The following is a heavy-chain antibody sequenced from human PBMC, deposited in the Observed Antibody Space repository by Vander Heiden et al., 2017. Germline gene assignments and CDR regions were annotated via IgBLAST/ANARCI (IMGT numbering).Heavy chain of an antibody. CDR3: ARDRGYCSGGSCPRDD. J-gene: IGHJ4*02. CDR1: GLPVSSYW. D-gene: IGHD2-15*01. Sequence: VQMVESVEGLVQPGGSPSLPCPAYGLPVSSYWMSWVRQAPGKGLEWVANIKQDGSEKYYVDSVKGRFTISRDNAKNSLYRQMNSLRAEDTAVYYCARDRGYCSGGSCPRDDWGQGTLVTVSS. V-gene: IGHV3-7*01. CDR2: IKQDGSEK.